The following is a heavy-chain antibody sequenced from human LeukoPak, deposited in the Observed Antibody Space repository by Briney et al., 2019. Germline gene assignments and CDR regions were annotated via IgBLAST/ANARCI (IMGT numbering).Heavy chain of an antibody. Sequence: GGSLRLSCAASGFTFSSYWMSWVRQAPGKGLEWVANIKEDGSEKYYVDSLKGRFTISRDNAKNSVYLQMNSLRAEDTAVYYCARDCSSNSCFDYWGQGTLLPVSS. D-gene: IGHD2-2*01. CDR2: IKEDGSEK. V-gene: IGHV3-7*01. CDR3: ARDCSSNSCFDY. CDR1: GFTFSSYW. J-gene: IGHJ4*02.